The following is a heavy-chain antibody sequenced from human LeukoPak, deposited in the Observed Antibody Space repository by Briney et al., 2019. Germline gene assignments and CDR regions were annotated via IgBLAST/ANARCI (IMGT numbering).Heavy chain of an antibody. Sequence: ASVKVSCKASGGTFSSYAISWVRQAPGQGLEWMGGIIPIFGTANYAQKLQGRVTITADESTSTAYMELSSLRSEDTAVYYCARDEGSGSYSDYWGQGTLVTVSS. CDR1: GGTFSSYA. CDR2: IIPIFGTA. D-gene: IGHD3-10*01. CDR3: ARDEGSGSYSDY. J-gene: IGHJ4*02. V-gene: IGHV1-69*13.